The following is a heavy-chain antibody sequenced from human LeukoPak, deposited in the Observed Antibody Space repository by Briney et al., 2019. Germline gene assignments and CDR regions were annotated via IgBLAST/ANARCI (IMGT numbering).Heavy chain of an antibody. D-gene: IGHD2-15*01. CDR2: INSDWTTT. J-gene: IGHJ4*02. CDR1: GFTFSGYW. Sequence: GGSLRLSCPVSGFTFSGYWVHWVRQVPGKGLVWVSRINSDWTTTTYADSVQGRFTISRDDSKNTLFLQMDSLRAEDTAIYYCARDSAFSSYSYWGQGALVTVSS. V-gene: IGHV3-74*01. CDR3: ARDSAFSSYSY.